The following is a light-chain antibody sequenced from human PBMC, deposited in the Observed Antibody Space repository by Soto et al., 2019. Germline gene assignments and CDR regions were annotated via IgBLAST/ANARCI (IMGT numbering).Light chain of an antibody. J-gene: IGKJ4*01. CDR3: HEYSSAPLT. CDR2: TAS. CDR1: QGIGTS. V-gene: IGKV1-27*01. Sequence: GDSVTITCRASQGIGTSLAWYQQKPGKVPKLLIYTASTLQSGVPSRFSGSGSGTDFPLTISSLQPEDVATYYCHEYSSAPLTFGGGSKVDIK.